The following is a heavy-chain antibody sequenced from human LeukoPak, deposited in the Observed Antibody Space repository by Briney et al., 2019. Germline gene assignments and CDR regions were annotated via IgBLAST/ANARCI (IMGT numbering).Heavy chain of an antibody. D-gene: IGHD2-2*01. J-gene: IGHJ6*02. CDR1: GYSFTSYW. Sequence: GESLKICCKGSGYSFTSYWIGWVRQMPGKGLEWMGIIYPGDSDTRYSPSFQGQVTISADKSISTAYLQWSSLKASDTAMYYCARSYCSSTSCYATFDDYYYGMDVWGQGTTVTVSS. V-gene: IGHV5-51*01. CDR3: ARSYCSSTSCYATFDDYYYGMDV. CDR2: IYPGDSDT.